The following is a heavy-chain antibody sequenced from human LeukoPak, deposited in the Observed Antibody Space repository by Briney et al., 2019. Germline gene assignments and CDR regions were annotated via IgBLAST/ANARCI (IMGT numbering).Heavy chain of an antibody. J-gene: IGHJ4*02. CDR2: INPSSGGT. V-gene: IGHV1-2*02. CDR3: AVCESIAVAGTTFDY. CDR1: GYTFTGYY. D-gene: IGHD6-19*01. Sequence: GASVKVSCKASGYTFTGYYMHWVRQAPGQGLEWMGWINPSSGGTNYAQKFQGRVTMTRDTSISTAYMELSRLRSDDTAVYYCAVCESIAVAGTTFDYWGQGTLVTVSS.